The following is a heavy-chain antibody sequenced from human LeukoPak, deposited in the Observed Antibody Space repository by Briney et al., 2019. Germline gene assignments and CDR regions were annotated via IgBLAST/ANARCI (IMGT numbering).Heavy chain of an antibody. D-gene: IGHD3-22*01. CDR3: ARQPSGNYGKSGYYPYFVGN. CDR1: GGSFNSYY. Sequence: NTSETLSLTCTVSGGSFNSYYWTWVRQPPGKGLEWLGCVFYNGDTKYDPSLKSRLTISLDTSKSQFSLKLSSVTAADTAVYYCARQPSGNYGKSGYYPYFVGNWGQGTLVTVSS. J-gene: IGHJ4*02. V-gene: IGHV4-59*08. CDR2: VFYNGDT.